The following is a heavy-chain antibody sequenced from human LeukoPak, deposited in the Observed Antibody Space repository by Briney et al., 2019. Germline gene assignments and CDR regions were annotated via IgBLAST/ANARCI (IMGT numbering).Heavy chain of an antibody. CDR2: ISYDGSNK. Sequence: PGGSLRLSCAGSGFTFSSYGMHWVRQAPGKGLEWVAVISYDGSNKYYADSVKGRFTISRDNSKNTLYLQMNSLRAEDTAVYYCAKDRVAVAGTVAYYYYGMDVWGQGTTVTVSS. J-gene: IGHJ6*02. CDR1: GFTFSSYG. V-gene: IGHV3-30*18. D-gene: IGHD6-19*01. CDR3: AKDRVAVAGTVAYYYYGMDV.